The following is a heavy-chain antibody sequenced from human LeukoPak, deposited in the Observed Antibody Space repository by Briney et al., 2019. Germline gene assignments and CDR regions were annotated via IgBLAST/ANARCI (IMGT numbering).Heavy chain of an antibody. CDR1: GYSFTNYW. J-gene: IGHJ6*02. CDR2: IYPGDSDT. V-gene: IGHV5-51*01. D-gene: IGHD6-13*01. CDR3: ARPRAAYYYYYGMDV. Sequence: GESLKISCKGSGYSFTNYWIGWVRQMPGKGLEWMGIIYPGDSDTRYSPSFQGQVTFSADKSISTAYLQWSSLKASDTAMYYCARPRAAYYYYYGMDVWGQGTTVTVSS.